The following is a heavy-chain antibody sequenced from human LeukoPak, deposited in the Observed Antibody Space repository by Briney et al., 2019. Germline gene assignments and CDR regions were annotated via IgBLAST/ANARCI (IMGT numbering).Heavy chain of an antibody. CDR2: INPNSGGT. CDR3: ARDSGSWSHAFDI. V-gene: IGHV1-2*02. Sequence: ASVKVSCKASGYTFTGYYMHWVRQAPGQGLEWMGWINPNSGGTNYAQKFQGRVTMTRDTSISTAYMELSRLRTDDTAVYYCARDSGSWSHAFDIWGQGTMVTVSS. CDR1: GYTFTGYY. J-gene: IGHJ3*02. D-gene: IGHD6-13*01.